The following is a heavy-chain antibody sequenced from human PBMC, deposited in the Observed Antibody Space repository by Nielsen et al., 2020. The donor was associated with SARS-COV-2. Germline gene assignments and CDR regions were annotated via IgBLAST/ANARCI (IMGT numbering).Heavy chain of an antibody. CDR3: ARGNYMPELPFDY. CDR2: IGTTGDKT. V-gene: IGHV3-23*01. CDR1: GFSFSSYA. J-gene: IGHJ4*02. Sequence: GESLKISCAASGFSFSSYAMTWVRQAPGKGLEWVSSIGTTGDKTFYADSVKGRFTISRDNSKNTLYLLMNSLRAEDTAVYFCARGNYMPELPFDYWGQGTLVTVSS. D-gene: IGHD1-26*01.